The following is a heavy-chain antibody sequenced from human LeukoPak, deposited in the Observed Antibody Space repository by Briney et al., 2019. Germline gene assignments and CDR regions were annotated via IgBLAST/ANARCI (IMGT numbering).Heavy chain of an antibody. CDR1: GFKFSTYA. Sequence: PGGSLRLSCAASGFKFSTYAMSWVRQAPGKGLEWVSCINGRGVSTYYADSVKGRFTISRDNSKNTLYLHMSSLRAADTAIYYRAREAYYDCSGSLDYWGQGTLVTVSS. CDR2: INGRGVST. J-gene: IGHJ4*02. V-gene: IGHV3-23*01. CDR3: AREAYYDCSGSLDY. D-gene: IGHD3-22*01.